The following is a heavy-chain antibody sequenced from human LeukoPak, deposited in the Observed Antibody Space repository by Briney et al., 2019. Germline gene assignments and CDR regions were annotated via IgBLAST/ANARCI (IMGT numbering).Heavy chain of an antibody. V-gene: IGHV3-21*01. CDR2: ISSSSSYI. CDR1: GFTFSSYS. CDR3: ARDESYYGSGSHVDY. J-gene: IGHJ4*02. Sequence: GGSLRLSCAASGFTFSSYSMNWVRQAPGKGLEWVSSISSSSSYIYYADSVKGRFTISRDNAKNSLYLQMNSLRAEDTAVYYCARDESYYGSGSHVDYWGQGTLVTVSS. D-gene: IGHD3-10*01.